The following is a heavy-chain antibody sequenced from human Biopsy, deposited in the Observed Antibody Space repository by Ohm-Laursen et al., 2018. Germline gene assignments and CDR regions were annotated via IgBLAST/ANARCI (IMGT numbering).Heavy chain of an antibody. D-gene: IGHD3-3*01. CDR1: GGDINNYY. CDR3: ARLGNFWNAEDGLDL. J-gene: IGHJ3*01. CDR2: IYPGGNT. V-gene: IGHV4-4*07. Sequence: SETLSLTCNVSGGDINNYYWSWIRQPAGKGLEWIGRIYPGGNTNYNPSLKSRVTISVDTSKNHFSLNLRSVTAADTAVYSCARLGNFWNAEDGLDLWGLGTMVTVSS.